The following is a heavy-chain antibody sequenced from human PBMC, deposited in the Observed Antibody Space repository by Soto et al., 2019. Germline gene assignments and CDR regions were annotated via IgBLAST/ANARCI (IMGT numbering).Heavy chain of an antibody. V-gene: IGHV1-18*01. CDR3: ARESRTWGDGVIGPGDY. CDR2: IRVRNGDT. CDR1: GYIFTSND. Sequence: QVPFVQSGAEVKEPGDSVKVSCRASGYIFTSNDITWVRQAPGQGLEWMGWIRVRNGDTHYAPKFRGRVTVTRDTSTSTAYMELRSLRSDDTAVYYCARESRTWGDGVIGPGDYWGQGTLVTISS. J-gene: IGHJ4*02. D-gene: IGHD2-21*02.